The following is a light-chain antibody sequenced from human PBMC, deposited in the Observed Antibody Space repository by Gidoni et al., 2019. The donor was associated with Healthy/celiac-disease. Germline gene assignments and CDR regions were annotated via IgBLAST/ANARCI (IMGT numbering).Light chain of an antibody. CDR3: QQYNNWPRT. Sequence: EIVMTQSPATLPVSPGERATLSCRASQSVSSNLAWYQQKPGQAPRLLIYGASTRATGIPARFSGSGSGTEFTLTISSLQSEDFAVYYCQQYNNWPRTFXQXTEVEIK. CDR1: QSVSSN. CDR2: GAS. V-gene: IGKV3-15*01. J-gene: IGKJ1*01.